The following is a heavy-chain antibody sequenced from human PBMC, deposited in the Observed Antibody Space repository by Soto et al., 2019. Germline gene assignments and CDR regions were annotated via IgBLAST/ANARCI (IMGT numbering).Heavy chain of an antibody. CDR3: AGNYYYGSGSYYTALYYYYGMDV. J-gene: IGHJ6*02. D-gene: IGHD3-10*01. Sequence: GESLKISCKGSGYSFTSYWISWVRQMPGKGLEWMGRIDPSDSYTNYSPSFRGHVTISADKSISTAYLQWSSLKASDTAMYYCAGNYYYGSGSYYTALYYYYGMDVWGQGTTVTVSS. CDR2: IDPSDSYT. V-gene: IGHV5-10-1*01. CDR1: GYSFTSYW.